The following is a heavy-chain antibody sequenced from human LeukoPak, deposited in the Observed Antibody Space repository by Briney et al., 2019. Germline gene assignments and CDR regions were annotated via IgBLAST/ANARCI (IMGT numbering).Heavy chain of an antibody. J-gene: IGHJ4*02. V-gene: IGHV4-59*08. CDR1: GGSISSYY. D-gene: IGHD3-22*01. Sequence: PSETLSLTCTVSGGSISSYYWSWIRQPPGKGLEWIGYIYYSGSTNYNPSLKSRVTISVDTSKNQFSLKLGSVTAADTAVYYCARHYYDSSGYLLYFDYWGQGTLVTVSS. CDR3: ARHYYDSSGYLLYFDY. CDR2: IYYSGST.